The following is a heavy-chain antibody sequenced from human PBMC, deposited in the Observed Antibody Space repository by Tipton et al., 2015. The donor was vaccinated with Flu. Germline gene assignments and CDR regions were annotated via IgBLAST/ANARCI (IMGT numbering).Heavy chain of an antibody. J-gene: IGHJ6*02. V-gene: IGHV4-4*02. CDR2: IYHRGST. CDR1: GDSISSYNW. CDR3: AREVYYDIPLGVAYSYYGLDV. Sequence: TLSLTCAVSGDSISSYNWWSWVRQPPGKGLEWLGNIYHRGSTNYNPPLRSRVTISVDKSKNQFSLRLSSVTAADTAVYYCAREVYYDIPLGVAYSYYGLDVWGQGTTVTVSS. D-gene: IGHD3-9*01.